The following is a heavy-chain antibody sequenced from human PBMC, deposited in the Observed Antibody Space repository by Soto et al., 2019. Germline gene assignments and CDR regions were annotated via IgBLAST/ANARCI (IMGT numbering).Heavy chain of an antibody. J-gene: IGHJ4*02. D-gene: IGHD5-12*01. Sequence: GSLRLACAASVFTFSSYAMSWARRAPGKGLEWVSAIDRSGGTTYYADSVKGRITISRDNSRNTLYLQMNSLRAEDTAVYYCARNSGYDYYDSTGIEWWGQGTLVTVSS. CDR2: IDRSGGTT. CDR1: VFTFSSYA. CDR3: ARNSGYDYYDSTGIEW. V-gene: IGHV3-23*01.